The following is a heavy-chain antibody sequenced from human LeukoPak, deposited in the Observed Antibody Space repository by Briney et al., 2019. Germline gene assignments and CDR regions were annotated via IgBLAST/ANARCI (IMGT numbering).Heavy chain of an antibody. V-gene: IGHV3-33*06. CDR1: GFTFSSYG. Sequence: GGSLRLSCAASGFTFSSYGMHWVRQAPGKGLEWVAVIWYDGSNKYYADSVKGRFTLSRDNSKNTLNLRMNSLRAEDTAVYYCAKDTGSVSYESGGYWGQGTLVTVSS. D-gene: IGHD1-26*01. J-gene: IGHJ4*02. CDR3: AKDTGSVSYESGGY. CDR2: IWYDGSNK.